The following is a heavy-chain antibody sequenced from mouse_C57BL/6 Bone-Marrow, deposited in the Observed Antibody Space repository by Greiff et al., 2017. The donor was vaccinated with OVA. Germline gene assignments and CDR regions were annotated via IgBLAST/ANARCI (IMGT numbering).Heavy chain of an antibody. CDR1: GYTFTGYW. D-gene: IGHD1-1*01. Sequence: VQGVESGAELMKPGASVKLSCKATGYTFTGYWIEWVKQRPGHGLEWIGEILPGSGSTNYNEKFKGKATFTADTSSNTAYMQLSSLTTEDSAIYYCAREGDYYGSSPAWFAYWGQGTLVTVSA. V-gene: IGHV1-9*01. CDR3: AREGDYYGSSPAWFAY. CDR2: ILPGSGST. J-gene: IGHJ3*01.